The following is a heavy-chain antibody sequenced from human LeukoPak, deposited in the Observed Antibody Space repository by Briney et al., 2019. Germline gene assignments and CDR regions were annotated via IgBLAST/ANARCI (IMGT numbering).Heavy chain of an antibody. CDR3: AKAYSSGWACFDY. J-gene: IGHJ4*02. CDR1: GFTVSSNY. Sequence: QPGGSLRLSCAASGFTVSSNYMSWVRQAPGKGLEWVSVIYSGGSTYYADSVKGRFTISRDNSKNSLFLQMNRLSAEDTAVYYCAKAYSSGWACFDYWGQGALVTVSA. V-gene: IGHV3-66*01. CDR2: IYSGGST. D-gene: IGHD6-19*01.